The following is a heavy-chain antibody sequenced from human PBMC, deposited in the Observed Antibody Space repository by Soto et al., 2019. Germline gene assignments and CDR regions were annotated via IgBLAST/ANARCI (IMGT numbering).Heavy chain of an antibody. V-gene: IGHV4-59*01. CDR2: IYYSGST. Sequence: SETLSLTCTVSGGSISSYCWSWIRQPPGKGLEWIGYIYYSGSTNYNPSLKSRVTISVDTSKNQFSLKLSSVTAADTAVYYCATSYYYYYYMEVWGKGTTVTVSS. J-gene: IGHJ6*03. CDR3: ATSYYYYYYMEV. CDR1: GGSISSYC.